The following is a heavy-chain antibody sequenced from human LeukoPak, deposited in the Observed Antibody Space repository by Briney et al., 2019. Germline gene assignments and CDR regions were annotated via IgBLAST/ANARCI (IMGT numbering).Heavy chain of an antibody. J-gene: IGHJ5*02. D-gene: IGHD2-15*01. Sequence: ASVKVSCKASGGTFSSYAISWVRQAPGQGLEWMGGIIPIFGTANYAQEFQGRVTITADESTSTAYMELSSLRSEDTAVYYCARSLCSGGSCYPSSGGFDPWGQGTLVTVSS. CDR3: ARSLCSGGSCYPSSGGFDP. CDR2: IIPIFGTA. CDR1: GGTFSSYA. V-gene: IGHV1-69*01.